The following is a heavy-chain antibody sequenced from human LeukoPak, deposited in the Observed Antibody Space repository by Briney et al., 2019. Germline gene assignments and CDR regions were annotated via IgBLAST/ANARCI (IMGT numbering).Heavy chain of an antibody. CDR2: IYYSGST. V-gene: IGHV4-59*08. CDR1: GGPISSYY. Sequence: SETLSLTCTVSGGPISSYYWSWIRQPPGKGLEWIGYIYYSGSTNYNPSLKSRVTISVDTSKNQFSLKLSSVTAADTAVYYCASTSTMVRGVIDYWGQGTLVTVSS. CDR3: ASTSTMVRGVIDY. J-gene: IGHJ4*02. D-gene: IGHD3-10*01.